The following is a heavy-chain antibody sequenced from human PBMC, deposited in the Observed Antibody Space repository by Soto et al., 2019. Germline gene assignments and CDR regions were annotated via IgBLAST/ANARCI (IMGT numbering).Heavy chain of an antibody. CDR1: GGSISSYY. V-gene: IGHV4-59*01. D-gene: IGHD5-18*01. CDR3: ARGDRYSYGYYYYGMDV. CDR2: IYYSGST. Sequence: SETLSLTCTVSGGSISSYYWSWIRQPPGKGLEWIRYIYYSGSTNYNPSLKSRVTISVDTSKNQFSLKLSSVTAADTAVYYCARGDRYSYGYYYYGMDVWGQGTTVTVSS. J-gene: IGHJ6*02.